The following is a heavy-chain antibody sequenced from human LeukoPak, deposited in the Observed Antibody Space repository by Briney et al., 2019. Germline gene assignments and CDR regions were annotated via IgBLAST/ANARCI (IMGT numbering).Heavy chain of an antibody. V-gene: IGHV1-46*01. CDR2: INPSGGST. D-gene: IGHD2-2*01. CDR3: ARNPSRYCSSTSCYAFDI. CDR1: GYTFTGYY. Sequence: ASVKVSCKASGYTFTGYYMHWVRQAPGQGLEWMGIINPSGGSTSYAQKFQGRVTMTRDTSTSTVYMELSSLRSEDTAVYYCARNPSRYCSSTSCYAFDIWGQGTMVTVSS. J-gene: IGHJ3*02.